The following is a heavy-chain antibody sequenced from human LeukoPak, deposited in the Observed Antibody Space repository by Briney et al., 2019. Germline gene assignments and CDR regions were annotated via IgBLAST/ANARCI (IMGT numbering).Heavy chain of an antibody. CDR2: ISGSGGST. V-gene: IGHV3-23*01. J-gene: IGHJ4*02. CDR3: AKGLVRLLVYASDY. CDR1: GFTFSSYA. Sequence: GGSLRLSCAASGFTFSSYAMSWVRQAPGKGLGWVSAISGSGGSTYYADSVKGRFTISRDNSKNTLYLQMNSLRAEDTAVYYCAKGLVRLLVYASDYWGQGTLVTVSS. D-gene: IGHD2-8*01.